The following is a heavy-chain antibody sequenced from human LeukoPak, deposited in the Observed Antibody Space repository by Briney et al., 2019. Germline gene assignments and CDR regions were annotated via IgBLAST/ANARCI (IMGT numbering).Heavy chain of an antibody. CDR3: ARGTPTTRDFDY. Sequence: GGSLRLSCAASGLTFSSHNMNWVRQAPGKGLEWVPFISSSSNYIYYTDSVKGRFTISRDNAKNSLFLQMNSLRAEDTAVYYCARGTPTTRDFDYWGQGTLVTVSS. J-gene: IGHJ4*02. CDR2: ISSSSNYI. D-gene: IGHD4-11*01. CDR1: GLTFSSHN. V-gene: IGHV3-21*01.